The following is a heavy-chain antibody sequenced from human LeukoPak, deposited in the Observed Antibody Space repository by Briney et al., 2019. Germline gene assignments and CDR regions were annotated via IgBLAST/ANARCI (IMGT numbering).Heavy chain of an antibody. CDR1: GGSISSSSYY. V-gene: IGHV4-61*05. Sequence: SETLSLTCTVSGGSISSSSYYWGWIRQPPGKGLEWIGYIYYSGSTNYNPSLKSRVTISVDTSKNQFSLKLSSVTAADTAVYYCARQGYDSSGYYRNDAFDIWGQGTMVTVSS. D-gene: IGHD3-22*01. J-gene: IGHJ3*02. CDR3: ARQGYDSSGYYRNDAFDI. CDR2: IYYSGST.